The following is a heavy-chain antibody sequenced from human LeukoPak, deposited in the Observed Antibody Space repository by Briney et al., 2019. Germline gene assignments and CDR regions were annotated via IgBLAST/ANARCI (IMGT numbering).Heavy chain of an antibody. CDR3: ARGYSSSWYRGGNAFDI. CDR1: GGSISSYY. D-gene: IGHD6-13*01. V-gene: IGHV4-4*07. CDR2: IYTSGST. J-gene: IGHJ3*02. Sequence: PSETLSLTCTVSGGSISSYYWSWIRQPAGKGLEWIGRIYTSGSTNYNPSLKSRVTMSVDTSKNQFSLKLSSVTAADTAVYYCARGYSSSWYRGGNAFDIWGQGTMVTVSS.